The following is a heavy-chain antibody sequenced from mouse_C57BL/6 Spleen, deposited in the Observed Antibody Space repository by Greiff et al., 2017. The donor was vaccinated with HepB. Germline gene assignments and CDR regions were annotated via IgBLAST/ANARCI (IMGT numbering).Heavy chain of an antibody. D-gene: IGHD1-1*01. V-gene: IGHV1-53*01. CDR1: GYTFTSYW. CDR3: ARGITTVVAPYYFDY. J-gene: IGHJ2*01. CDR2: INPSNGGT. Sequence: QVQLQQSGTELVKPGASVKLSCKASGYTFTSYWMHWVKQRPGQGLEWIGNINPSNGGTNYNEKFKSKATLTVDKSSSTAYMQLSSLTSEDSAVYYCARGITTVVAPYYFDYWGQGTTLTVSS.